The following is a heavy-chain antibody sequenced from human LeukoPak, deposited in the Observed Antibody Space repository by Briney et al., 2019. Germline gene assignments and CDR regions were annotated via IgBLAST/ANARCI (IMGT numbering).Heavy chain of an antibody. CDR2: INHSGST. D-gene: IGHD3-22*01. Sequence: SETLSLTCAVYGGSFSGYYWSWIRQPPGKGLEWIGEINHSGSTNYNPSLKSRVTISGDTSKNQFSLKLSSVTAADTAVYYCARLVDSSGYYWGQGTLVTVSS. V-gene: IGHV4-34*01. J-gene: IGHJ4*02. CDR1: GGSFSGYY. CDR3: ARLVDSSGYY.